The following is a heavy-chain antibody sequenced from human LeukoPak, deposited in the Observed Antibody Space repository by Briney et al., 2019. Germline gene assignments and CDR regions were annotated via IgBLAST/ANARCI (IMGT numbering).Heavy chain of an antibody. Sequence: SETLSLTWAVYGGSFSGYYWSWIRQPPEKGLEWIGEINHSGSTNYNPSLKSRVTISVDTSKNQFSLKLSSVTAADTAVYYCARAPLDEGYCSGGSCYYFDYWGQGTLVTVSS. CDR1: GGSFSGYY. J-gene: IGHJ4*02. V-gene: IGHV4-34*01. CDR2: INHSGST. CDR3: ARAPLDEGYCSGGSCYYFDY. D-gene: IGHD2-15*01.